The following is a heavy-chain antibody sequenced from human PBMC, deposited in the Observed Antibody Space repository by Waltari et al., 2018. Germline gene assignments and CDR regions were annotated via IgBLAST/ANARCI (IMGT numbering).Heavy chain of an antibody. CDR3: ARADYGDADFDY. D-gene: IGHD4-17*01. CDR2: INPNSCGT. J-gene: IGHJ4*02. Sequence: QVQLVQSGAEVKKPGASVKVSCKASGYTFTGYYMHWVRQAPGQGLEWMGRINPNSCGTNYAQKCQGRVTMTRDTSISTAYMELSRLRSDDTAVYYCARADYGDADFDYWGQGTLVTVSS. CDR1: GYTFTGYY. V-gene: IGHV1-2*06.